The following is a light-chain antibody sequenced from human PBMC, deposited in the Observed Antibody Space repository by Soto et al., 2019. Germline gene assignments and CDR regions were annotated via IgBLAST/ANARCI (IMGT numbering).Light chain of an antibody. V-gene: IGLV2-14*01. CDR3: SSYTTSSTYV. CDR1: SSDVGGYNY. J-gene: IGLJ1*01. CDR2: DVS. Sequence: QSALTQPASVSGSPGQSIASSCTGTSSDVGGYNYVSWYQQHPGKAPKLILCDVSNRPSGVSDRFSGSKSGNTASLTISGLQTEDEADYYCSSYTTSSTYVFGTGTKLTVL.